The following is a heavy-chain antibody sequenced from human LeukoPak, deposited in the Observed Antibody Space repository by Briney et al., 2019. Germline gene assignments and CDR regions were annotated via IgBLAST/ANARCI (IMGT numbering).Heavy chain of an antibody. J-gene: IGHJ4*02. Sequence: SETLSLTCTVSGGSMSSYYWSWIRQTPGKGLEWIGFIYYSGSTDYNPSLKRRLTISVDTSKNQFSLDLRSVTAADTAVYYCARVGGSSGWYGGYFDYWGQGSLVTVSS. CDR2: IYYSGST. CDR1: GGSMSSYY. CDR3: ARVGGSSGWYGGYFDY. D-gene: IGHD6-19*01. V-gene: IGHV4-59*01.